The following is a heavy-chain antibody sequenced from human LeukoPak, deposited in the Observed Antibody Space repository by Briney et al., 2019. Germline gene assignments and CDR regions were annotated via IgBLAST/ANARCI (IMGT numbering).Heavy chain of an antibody. Sequence: KPSETLSLTCTVSGDSISTSNSYWGWIRQPPGKGLEWIGSIYYSGNTYYNASLKSRVTISVDTSKNQFSLKLSSVTAADTAVYYCARGPAGYYTGYFDYWGQGTLVTVSS. CDR1: GDSISTSNSY. D-gene: IGHD3/OR15-3a*01. V-gene: IGHV4-39*01. CDR3: ARGPAGYYTGYFDY. J-gene: IGHJ4*02. CDR2: IYYSGNT.